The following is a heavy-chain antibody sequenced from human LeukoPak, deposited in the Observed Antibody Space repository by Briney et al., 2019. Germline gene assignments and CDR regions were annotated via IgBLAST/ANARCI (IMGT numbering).Heavy chain of an antibody. Sequence: PGGSLRLSCEASGLTFSRSAMSWVRQAPGKGLEWVSAISGSGGSTYYADSVKGRFTISRDNSKNTLYLQMNSLRAEDTAVYYCAKVSQLGYSRDAYYFDYWGQGTLVTVSS. J-gene: IGHJ4*02. V-gene: IGHV3-23*01. D-gene: IGHD6-13*01. CDR1: GLTFSRSA. CDR3: AKVSQLGYSRDAYYFDY. CDR2: ISGSGGST.